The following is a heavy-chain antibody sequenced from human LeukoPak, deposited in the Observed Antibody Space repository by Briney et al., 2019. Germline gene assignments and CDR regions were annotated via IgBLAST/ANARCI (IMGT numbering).Heavy chain of an antibody. D-gene: IGHD5-18*01. CDR1: ENTFTNYY. Sequence: EASVKVSCKASENTFTNYYMLWVRQAPGQGLEWLGIINPNGDRTNYARTFQGRVTMTRDTSTTTVYMELSSLRSEDTAVYYCARTSTAMALGTWGQGTLVTVSS. V-gene: IGHV1-46*01. CDR2: INPNGDRT. CDR3: ARTSTAMALGT. J-gene: IGHJ4*02.